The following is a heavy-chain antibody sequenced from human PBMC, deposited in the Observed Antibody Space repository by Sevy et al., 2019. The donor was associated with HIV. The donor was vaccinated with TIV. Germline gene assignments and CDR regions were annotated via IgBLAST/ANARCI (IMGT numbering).Heavy chain of an antibody. Sequence: SETLSLICTVSGASISTYRWSWVRQPPGKGLEWIGQWIGYSGSTDYNPSLKSRVTISADTSDNELSLEVSSVTAGDTAVYFCARDLRAYSGYDTDYYYYYMDVWGKGTTVTVSS. V-gene: IGHV4-59*01. CDR1: GASISTYR. CDR2: WIGYSGST. D-gene: IGHD5-12*01. CDR3: ARDLRAYSGYDTDYYYYYMDV. J-gene: IGHJ6*03.